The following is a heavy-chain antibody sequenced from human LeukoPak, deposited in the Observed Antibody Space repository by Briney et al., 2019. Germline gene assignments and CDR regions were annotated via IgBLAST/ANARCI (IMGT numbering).Heavy chain of an antibody. CDR1: GFTFSSYA. Sequence: SGGSLRLSCAASGFTFSSYATSWVRQSPGKGLEWVSSITTSSSYIYYTDSVKGRFTISRDNAKNSLYLQMNSLRGEDTAVYYCATGGVHYYDTSADYWGQGTLVTVSS. CDR3: ATGGVHYYDTSADY. V-gene: IGHV3-21*01. CDR2: ITTSSSYI. J-gene: IGHJ4*02. D-gene: IGHD3-22*01.